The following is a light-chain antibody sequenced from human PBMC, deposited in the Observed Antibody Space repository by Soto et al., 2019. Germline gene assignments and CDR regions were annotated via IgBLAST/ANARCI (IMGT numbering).Light chain of an antibody. Sequence: QSVLTQPPSVSGAPGQRVTISCTASSSNIGAGYDVHWYQQLPGTAPKLLIYGNTNRPSGVPDRFSGSKSGTSASLAITVLQAEDEADYYCHSYDSSLSAWVFGGGTKLTVL. CDR2: GNT. CDR3: HSYDSSLSAWV. V-gene: IGLV1-40*01. CDR1: SSNIGAGYD. J-gene: IGLJ3*02.